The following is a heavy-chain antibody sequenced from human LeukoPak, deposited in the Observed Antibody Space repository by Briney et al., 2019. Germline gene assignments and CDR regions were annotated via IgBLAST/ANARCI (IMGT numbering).Heavy chain of an antibody. J-gene: IGHJ4*02. Sequence: GGSLRLSCAASGFTFSSYAMSWVRQAPGKGLEWVSAISGSGGSTYYADSVKGRFTISRDNSKNTLYLQMNSLRAEDTAVYYCAEDSKFGELSGPPPDYWGQGTLVTVSS. CDR1: GFTFSSYA. D-gene: IGHD3-10*01. V-gene: IGHV3-23*01. CDR3: AEDSKFGELSGPPPDY. CDR2: ISGSGGST.